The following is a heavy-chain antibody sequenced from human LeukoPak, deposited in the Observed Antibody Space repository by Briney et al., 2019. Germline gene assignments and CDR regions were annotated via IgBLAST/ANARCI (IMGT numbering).Heavy chain of an antibody. D-gene: IGHD5-24*01. V-gene: IGHV4-4*02. CDR2: IYYDGVT. Sequence: SGTLSLTCAVSGVSIIRTNWWIWVRQTPGRGLEWIGEIYYDGVTNYNPSLKSRVTISIDKSKNHFSLNLTSVTAADTAVYYCARDRDVAVHPPFYWGQGTLVTVSS. J-gene: IGHJ4*02. CDR3: ARDRDVAVHPPFY. CDR1: GVSIIRTNW.